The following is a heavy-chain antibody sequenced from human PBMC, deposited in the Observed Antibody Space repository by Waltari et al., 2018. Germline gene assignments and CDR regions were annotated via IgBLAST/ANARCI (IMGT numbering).Heavy chain of an antibody. V-gene: IGHV1-69*15. Sequence: QVQLVQSGAEVKKPGSSVKVSCKASGDRFSDYAVSWVRQAPGKGLAGMGRIIPISGTSHSAQSFQDRVTIIADVVTSTAYMELSSLRSDDTAVYFCAREDLRANRFASWGQGTLVVVSS. CDR3: AREDLRANRFAS. CDR2: IIPISGTS. J-gene: IGHJ5*01. CDR1: GDRFSDYA.